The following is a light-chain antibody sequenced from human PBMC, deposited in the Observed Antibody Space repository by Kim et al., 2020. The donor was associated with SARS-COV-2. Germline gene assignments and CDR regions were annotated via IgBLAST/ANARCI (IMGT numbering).Light chain of an antibody. CDR3: QAWDTSIVV. CDR1: KLGDKY. V-gene: IGLV3-1*01. J-gene: IGLJ2*01. Sequence: SVSPGQTATITCSGDKLGDKYVCWYQQKAGQSPLLIVYEDTKRPSGIPGRFSASNSGNTATLTIRGTQAVDEADYYCQAWDTSIVVFGGGTQLTVL. CDR2: EDT.